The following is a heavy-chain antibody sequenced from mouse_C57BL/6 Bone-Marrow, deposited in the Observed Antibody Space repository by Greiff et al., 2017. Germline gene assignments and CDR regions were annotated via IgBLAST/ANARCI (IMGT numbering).Heavy chain of an antibody. D-gene: IGHD2-2*01. V-gene: IGHV14-4*01. J-gene: IGHJ3*01. CDR2: IDPENGDT. Sequence: VQLQQSGAELVRPGASVKLSCTASGFNIKDDYMHWVKQRPEQGLEWIGWIDPENGDTEYASKFQGKATITADTSSNTAYLQLSSLTSEDTAVYYCTTCEVTTGFAYWGQGTLVTVSA. CDR3: TTCEVTTGFAY. CDR1: GFNIKDDY.